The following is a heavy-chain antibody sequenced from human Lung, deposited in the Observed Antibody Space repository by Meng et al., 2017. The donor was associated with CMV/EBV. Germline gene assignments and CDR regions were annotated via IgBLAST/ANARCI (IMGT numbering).Heavy chain of an antibody. V-gene: IGHV3-48*04. CDR3: ARGGGSYSGDY. D-gene: IGHD1-26*01. CDR2: ISSSSSTI. J-gene: IGHJ4*02. CDR1: GFTFSSYT. Sequence: PRAASGFTFSSYTMNWVRQAPGNGLECVSYISSSSSTIYYTDPVKGRFTIPRDNAKHSLDLQMNSLRAEYTAVYYFARGGGSYSGDYLGQGPLVTVSS.